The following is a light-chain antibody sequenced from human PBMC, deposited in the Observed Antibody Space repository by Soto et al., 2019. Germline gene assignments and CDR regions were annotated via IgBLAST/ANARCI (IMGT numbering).Light chain of an antibody. V-gene: IGKV3-15*01. J-gene: IGKJ1*01. Sequence: EIVMTQSPATLSVSPGERATLSCRASQSVSSNLAWYQQKPGQAPRLLIYGASTRATDIPARFSGSGSGTEFTLTISSLQSEDFAVYYCQQYNNWPRAFGLGTKVEIK. CDR1: QSVSSN. CDR3: QQYNNWPRA. CDR2: GAS.